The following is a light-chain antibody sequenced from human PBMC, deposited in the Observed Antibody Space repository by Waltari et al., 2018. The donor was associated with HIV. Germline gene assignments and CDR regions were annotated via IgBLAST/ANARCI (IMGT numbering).Light chain of an antibody. CDR1: NSNIGAPYD. J-gene: IGLJ3*02. CDR2: MDP. Sequence: QSVLTQPPSVSGAPGRSVIITCTGNNSNIGAPYDVQWSQQLPGAAPNLLISMDPNRASGLLVRVSVSRSGTSASLAITGLQAGDEADYYCQSYDTSLGASVFGGGTKLPVL. CDR3: QSYDTSLGASV. V-gene: IGLV1-40*01.